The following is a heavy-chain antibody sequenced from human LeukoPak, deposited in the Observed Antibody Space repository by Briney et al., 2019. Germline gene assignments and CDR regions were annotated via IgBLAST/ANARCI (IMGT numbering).Heavy chain of an antibody. D-gene: IGHD5-18*01. CDR2: ISWNSGSI. Sequence: GGSLRLSCAASGFTFDDYAMHWVRQAPGKGLEWVSGISWNSGSIGYADSVKGRFTIPRDNAKNSLYLQMNSLRAEDTAVYYCARVNGYGYTDYWGQGTLVTVSS. V-gene: IGHV3-9*01. CDR3: ARVNGYGYTDY. J-gene: IGHJ4*02. CDR1: GFTFDDYA.